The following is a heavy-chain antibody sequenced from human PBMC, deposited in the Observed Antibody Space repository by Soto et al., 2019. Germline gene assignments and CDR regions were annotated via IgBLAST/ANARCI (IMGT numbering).Heavy chain of an antibody. V-gene: IGHV1-18*01. D-gene: IGHD2-8*01. CDR1: GYTFSNFG. Sequence: QVQLVQSGPEVRQPGASVKVSCKASGYTFSNFGVAWVRQAPGKGLEWMAWISINNGNTNYAQRFQGRMTMTTDTSTSTADMELRSLRPDDTAVYFCSRLQHWTDGVNYYNYMDVWGKGATVTVS. J-gene: IGHJ6*03. CDR3: SRLQHWTDGVNYYNYMDV. CDR2: ISINNGNT.